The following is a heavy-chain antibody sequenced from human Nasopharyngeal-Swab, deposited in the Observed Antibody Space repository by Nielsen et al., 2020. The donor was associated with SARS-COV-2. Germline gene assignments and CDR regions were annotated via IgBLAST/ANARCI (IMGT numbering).Heavy chain of an antibody. V-gene: IGHV3-30*02. CDR2: IWYDGSNK. CDR1: GLTFSSYG. Sequence: GSLRLSCAASGLTFSSYGFHWVRQAPGKGLEWVASIWYDGSNKLYADSVKGRFTISRDNSKNTLSLQMNSLRAEDTAVYYCAKDLRGPYFFWGQGTLVTVSS. D-gene: IGHD2/OR15-2a*01. J-gene: IGHJ4*02. CDR3: AKDLRGPYFF.